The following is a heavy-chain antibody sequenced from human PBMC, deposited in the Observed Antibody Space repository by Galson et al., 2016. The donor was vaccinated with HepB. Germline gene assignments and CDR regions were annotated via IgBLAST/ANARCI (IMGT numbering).Heavy chain of an antibody. CDR1: GYTLTELL. J-gene: IGHJ1*01. V-gene: IGHV1-24*01. D-gene: IGHD3-3*01. Sequence: SVKVSCKASGYTLTELLVQWVRQAPGKGPEWMGGYNPEAGTTIYAQTFQDRVTMTADTSTDTAHMELRSLRSEDTAVYYCASGDFWSNARRQWGQGTLVTVSS. CDR3: ASGDFWSNARRQ. CDR2: YNPEAGTT.